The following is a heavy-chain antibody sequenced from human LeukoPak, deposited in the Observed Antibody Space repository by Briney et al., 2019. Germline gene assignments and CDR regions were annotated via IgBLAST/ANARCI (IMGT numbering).Heavy chain of an antibody. D-gene: IGHD3-3*01. CDR1: GFDFNTYT. CDR3: AKDGGI. Sequence: GGSLRLSCAASGFDFNTYTMNWVRQGPGMGLEWVSSITSRSDYIYYGDSVKGRFTISRDNARDSLYLEMNSLRAEDTAVYYCAKDGGIWGQGTMVTVSS. V-gene: IGHV3-21*04. CDR2: ITSRSDYI. J-gene: IGHJ3*02.